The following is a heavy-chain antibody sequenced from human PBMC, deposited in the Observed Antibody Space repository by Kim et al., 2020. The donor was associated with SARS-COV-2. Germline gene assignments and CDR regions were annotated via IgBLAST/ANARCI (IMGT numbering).Heavy chain of an antibody. Sequence: GGSLRLSCAVSGFTFSSYGMHWVRQAPGKGLEWVAVIWYDGSNKYYADSVKGRFTISRDNSKNTLYLQMNSLRAEDTAVYYCAKGLRYFDWLLYDAFDIWGQGTMVTVSS. V-gene: IGHV3-33*06. CDR1: GFTFSSYG. CDR3: AKGLRYFDWLLYDAFDI. D-gene: IGHD3-9*01. J-gene: IGHJ3*02. CDR2: IWYDGSNK.